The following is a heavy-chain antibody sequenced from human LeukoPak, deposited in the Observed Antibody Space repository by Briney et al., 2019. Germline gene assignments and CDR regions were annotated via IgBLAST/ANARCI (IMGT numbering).Heavy chain of an antibody. Sequence: SETVSLICAVYGGSFSGYYWTWIRQPPGKGLEWIGSINYSGSTYYNPSLKSRVTMSVDTSKNQFSLKLSSVTAADTAVFYCARHAGGIAAAGTRPFDYWGQGTLVTVSS. J-gene: IGHJ4*02. V-gene: IGHV4-34*01. CDR1: GGSFSGYY. CDR3: ARHAGGIAAAGTRPFDY. CDR2: INYSGST. D-gene: IGHD6-13*01.